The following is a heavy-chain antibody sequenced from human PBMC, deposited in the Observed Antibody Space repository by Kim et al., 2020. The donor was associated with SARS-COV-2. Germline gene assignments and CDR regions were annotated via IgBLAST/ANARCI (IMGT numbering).Heavy chain of an antibody. CDR2: ISGSGGST. V-gene: IGHV3-23*01. CDR3: AASIAAAGIMGTGWFDP. J-gene: IGHJ5*02. D-gene: IGHD6-13*01. CDR1: GFTFSSYA. Sequence: GGSLRLSCAASGFTFSSYAMSWVRQAPGKGLEWVSAISGSGGSTYYADSVKGRFTISRDNSKNTLYLQMNSLRAEDTAVYYCAASIAAAGIMGTGWFDPWGQGTLVTVSS.